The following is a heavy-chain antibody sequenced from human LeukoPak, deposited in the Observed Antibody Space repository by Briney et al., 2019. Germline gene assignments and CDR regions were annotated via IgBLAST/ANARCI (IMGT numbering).Heavy chain of an antibody. CDR3: ARKVLRMGNWFDP. Sequence: EASVKVSCKASGYTFTSYDINWVRQATGQGLEWMGWMNPNSGNTGYAQKFQGRVTRTRNTPISTAYMELSSLRSEDTAVYYCARKVLRMGNWFDPWGQGTLVTVSS. J-gene: IGHJ5*02. CDR2: MNPNSGNT. CDR1: GYTFTSYD. V-gene: IGHV1-8*01. D-gene: IGHD3-16*01.